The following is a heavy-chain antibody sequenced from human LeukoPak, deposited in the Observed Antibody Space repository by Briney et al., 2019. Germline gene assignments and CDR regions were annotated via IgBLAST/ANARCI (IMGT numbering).Heavy chain of an antibody. CDR1: GGSFTDYY. CDR3: ARSYHYDGFDSSLGF. J-gene: IGHJ4*02. V-gene: IGHV4-34*01. CDR2: INHSGTK. D-gene: IGHD3-16*01. Sequence: SETLPLTCVLYGGSFTDYYWSWVRQSPGKGLEWIGEINHSGTKRYNLSLKSRLITSIDTSKSQFSLRLSSVTAADTATYYCARSYHYDGFDSSLGFWGQGTLVTVSS.